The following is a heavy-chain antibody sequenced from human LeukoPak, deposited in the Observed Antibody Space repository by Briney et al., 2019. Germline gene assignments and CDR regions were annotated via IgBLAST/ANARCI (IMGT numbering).Heavy chain of an antibody. CDR3: ARGFLTYYYDSSGLYFDY. J-gene: IGHJ4*02. CDR1: GGSITSNY. Sequence: PSETLSLTCTVSGGSITSNYWSWVRQPPGKVLEWIGYIYFSGRTNYNPSLKSRVTISVDTSKKEFSLKLSSVSAADTAVYYCARGFLTYYYDSSGLYFDYWGQGTLVTVSS. CDR2: IYFSGRT. V-gene: IGHV4-59*01. D-gene: IGHD3-22*01.